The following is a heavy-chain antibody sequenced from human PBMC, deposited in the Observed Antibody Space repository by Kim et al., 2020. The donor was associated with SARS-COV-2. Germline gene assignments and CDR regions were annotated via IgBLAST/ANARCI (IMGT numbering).Heavy chain of an antibody. Sequence: GGSLRLSCAASGITFSTYSMNWVRQAPGKGLEWVSSISTSGIYIYYADSVKGRFTISRDNAKNSLYLLMSSLRAEDTAVYYCARLQRDGDKYYYYGMDVWGQGTTVTVSS. CDR3: ARLQRDGDKYYYYGMDV. V-gene: IGHV3-21*01. J-gene: IGHJ6*02. D-gene: IGHD4-17*01. CDR2: ISTSGIYI. CDR1: GITFSTYS.